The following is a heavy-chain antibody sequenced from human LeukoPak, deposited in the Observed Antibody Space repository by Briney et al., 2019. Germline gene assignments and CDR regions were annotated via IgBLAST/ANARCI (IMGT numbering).Heavy chain of an antibody. CDR2: IWFDGSNK. J-gene: IGHJ4*02. V-gene: IGHV3-33*01. Sequence: GRSLRLSCAASGFTFSSFVMHWVRQAPGKGLEWVAFIWFDGSNKDYADSVKGRFTISRDNSKNTLYLQMNSLRAEDTAVYYCARDPGSSRWTDYWGQGTLVTVSS. CDR1: GFTFSSFV. CDR3: ARDPGSSRWTDY. D-gene: IGHD6-13*01.